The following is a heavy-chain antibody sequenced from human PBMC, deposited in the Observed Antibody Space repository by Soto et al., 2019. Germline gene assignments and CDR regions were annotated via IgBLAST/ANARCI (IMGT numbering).Heavy chain of an antibody. D-gene: IGHD3-10*01. Sequence: SCKVSGYTLTELSMHWVRQAPGKGLEWVSGFRAGGDDGTTYYADSVKGRFTISRDNSKNTLFLQMNSLRAEDTALYYCAKKVNSGSGSQCFDYFGQGTLVTVSS. J-gene: IGHJ4*02. V-gene: IGHV3-23*01. CDR3: AKKVNSGSGSQCFDY. CDR1: GYTLTELS. CDR2: FRAGGDDGTT.